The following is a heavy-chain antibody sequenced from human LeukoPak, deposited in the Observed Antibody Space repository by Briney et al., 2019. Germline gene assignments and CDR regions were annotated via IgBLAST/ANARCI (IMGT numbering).Heavy chain of an antibody. Sequence: GGSLRLSCAATGFTFDDYAMHWVRQAPGKGLEWVSLISWDGSSIYYADSVKGRFTISRDNSKNSLWLQMNSLRAEDTALYYCAKDISSNYALQYWGQGTLVTVSS. J-gene: IGHJ4*02. CDR1: GFTFDDYA. CDR2: ISWDGSSI. V-gene: IGHV3-43D*03. CDR3: AKDISSNYALQY. D-gene: IGHD4/OR15-4a*01.